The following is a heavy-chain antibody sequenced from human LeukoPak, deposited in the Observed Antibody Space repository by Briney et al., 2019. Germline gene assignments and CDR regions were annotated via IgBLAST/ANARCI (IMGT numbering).Heavy chain of an antibody. CDR1: GGSISSYY. CDR2: IYYSGTT. J-gene: IGHJ4*02. Sequence: SETLSLTRTVSGGSISSYYWSWILQPPGKGLDWIAYIYYSGTTTSHPSLKSRVTISVATSENQFSLKLSSVTAAAPAVYSCARHAPKSSGWYTDYCGQGTLVTVSS. V-gene: IGHV4-59*08. CDR3: ARHAPKSSGWYTDY. D-gene: IGHD6-19*01.